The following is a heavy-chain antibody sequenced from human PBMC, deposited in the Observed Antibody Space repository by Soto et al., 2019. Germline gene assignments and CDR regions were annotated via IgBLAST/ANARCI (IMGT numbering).Heavy chain of an antibody. V-gene: IGHV4-59*01. D-gene: IGHD5-12*01. J-gene: IGHJ4*02. CDR1: GGSISSYY. CDR3: ARASAYSYADY. Sequence: SETLSLTCTVSGGSISSYYWSWIRQPPGKGLEWIGYNYYSGSTNYNPSLKSRVTISVDTSKNQFSLKLSSVTAADTAVYYCARASAYSYADYWGQGTLVTVSS. CDR2: NYYSGST.